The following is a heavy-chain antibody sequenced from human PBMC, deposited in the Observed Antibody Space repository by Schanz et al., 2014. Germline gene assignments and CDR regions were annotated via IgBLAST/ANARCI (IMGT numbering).Heavy chain of an antibody. Sequence: EVQLAESGGGLVQPGGSLRLSCAASGFTFSSHWMHWVRQDPGKGLVWVARINSVGSNTDYADSVKGRFTISRDNSKNSLFLQMNSLRAEDTAVYYCARAGYDADNWFDPWGQGTLVTVSS. CDR3: ARAGYDADNWFDP. D-gene: IGHD2-2*01. J-gene: IGHJ5*02. CDR1: GFTFSSHW. V-gene: IGHV3-74*02. CDR2: INSVGSNT.